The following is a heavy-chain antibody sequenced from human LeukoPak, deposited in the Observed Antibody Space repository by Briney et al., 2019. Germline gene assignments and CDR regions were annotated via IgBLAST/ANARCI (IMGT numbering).Heavy chain of an antibody. Sequence: GRSLRLSCAASGFTFSSYAMHWVRQAPGKGLEWVAVISYDGSNKYYADSVKGRFTISGGNSKNTLYLQMNSLRAEDTAVYYCASTPPGVGATDYGMDVWGQGTTVTVSS. D-gene: IGHD1-26*01. CDR3: ASTPPGVGATDYGMDV. J-gene: IGHJ6*02. V-gene: IGHV3-30-3*01. CDR1: GFTFSSYA. CDR2: ISYDGSNK.